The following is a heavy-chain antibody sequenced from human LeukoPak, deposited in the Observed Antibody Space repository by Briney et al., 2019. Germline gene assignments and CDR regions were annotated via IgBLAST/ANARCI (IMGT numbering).Heavy chain of an antibody. CDR2: SYSSGNT. CDR1: GGSINNYY. V-gene: IGHV4-59*08. CDR3: ARQPSATAAFDI. D-gene: IGHD5-18*01. J-gene: IGHJ3*02. Sequence: SETLSLTCVVSGGSINNYYWSWIRQPPGKGLEWIAYSYSSGNTNYNPSFRSRVTVSVDTSKSQLSLRLTSVAAADTAIYYCARQPSATAAFDIWGQGTMVIVSS.